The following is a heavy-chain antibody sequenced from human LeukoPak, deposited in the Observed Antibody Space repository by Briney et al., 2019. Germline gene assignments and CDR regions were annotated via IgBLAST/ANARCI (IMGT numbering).Heavy chain of an antibody. D-gene: IGHD1-26*01. CDR1: GGSFSGYY. CDR2: INHSGST. Sequence: SETLSLTCAVYGGSFSGYYWSWIRQPPGKGLEWIGEINHSGSTNYNPSLKSRVTISVDTSKNQFSLKLSSVTAADTAVYYRARGLRHLILSGSYFFDYWGQGTLVTASS. V-gene: IGHV4-34*01. J-gene: IGHJ4*02. CDR3: ARGLRHLILSGSYFFDY.